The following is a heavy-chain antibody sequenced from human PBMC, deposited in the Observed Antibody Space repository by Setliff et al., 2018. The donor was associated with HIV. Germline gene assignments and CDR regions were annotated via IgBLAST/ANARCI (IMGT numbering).Heavy chain of an antibody. CDR1: GYTFTGYY. CDR3: ARVPLLWFGEFDY. D-gene: IGHD3-10*01. J-gene: IGHJ4*02. V-gene: IGHV1-2*06. Sequence: ASVKVSCKASGYTFTGYYMHWVRQAPGQGLEWMGRINPNSGGTNYAQKFQGRVTMTRDTSISTAYMELRRLRSDDTAVYYCARVPLLWFGEFDYWGQGTLVTVSS. CDR2: INPNSGGT.